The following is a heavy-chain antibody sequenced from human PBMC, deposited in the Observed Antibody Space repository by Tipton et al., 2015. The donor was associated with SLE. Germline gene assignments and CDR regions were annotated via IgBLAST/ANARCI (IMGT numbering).Heavy chain of an antibody. V-gene: IGHV4-59*01. D-gene: IGHD6-13*01. Sequence: LRLSCTVSGGSINSYYWSWIRQPPGKGLEWIGYIYYRGSTNYNPSLKSRVTISVDTSKNQFSLKLSSVTAADTAVYYCARGIAAAGTSDYWGQGTLVTVSS. J-gene: IGHJ4*02. CDR2: IYYRGST. CDR3: ARGIAAAGTSDY. CDR1: GGSINSYY.